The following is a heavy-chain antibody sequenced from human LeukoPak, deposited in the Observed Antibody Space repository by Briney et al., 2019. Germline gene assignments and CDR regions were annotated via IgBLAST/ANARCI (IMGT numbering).Heavy chain of an antibody. V-gene: IGHV1-18*01. Sequence: ASVKVSCKASGGTFTSYGISWMLQAPGQGLEWMGWISAYNGNTNYAQKLQGRVTMTTDTSTSTAYMELRSLRSDDTAVYYCARVVQLWPRPYNWFDPWGQGTLVTVSS. J-gene: IGHJ5*02. CDR2: ISAYNGNT. CDR3: ARVVQLWPRPYNWFDP. CDR1: GGTFTSYG. D-gene: IGHD5-18*01.